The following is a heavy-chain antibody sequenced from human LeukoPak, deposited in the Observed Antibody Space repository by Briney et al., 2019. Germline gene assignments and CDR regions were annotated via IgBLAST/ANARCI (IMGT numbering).Heavy chain of an antibody. D-gene: IGHD5-24*01. J-gene: IGHJ4*02. CDR3: ASESPGRDGYNYPFDY. Sequence: SVKVSCKASGGTFSSYAISWVQQAPGQGLEWMGRIIPILGIANYAQKFQGRVTITADKSTSTAYMELSSLRSEDTAVYYCASESPGRDGYNYPFDYWGQGTLVTVSS. CDR2: IIPILGIA. CDR1: GGTFSSYA. V-gene: IGHV1-69*04.